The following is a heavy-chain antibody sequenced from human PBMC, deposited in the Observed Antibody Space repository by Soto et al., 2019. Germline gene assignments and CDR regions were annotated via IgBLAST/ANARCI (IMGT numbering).Heavy chain of an antibody. CDR3: ARRVIAARPSYYYYGMDV. CDR2: IDPSDSYT. V-gene: IGHV5-10-1*01. CDR1: GYSFTSYW. Sequence: GESLKISCNGSGYSFTSYWISWVRQMPGKGLEWMGRIDPSDSYTNYSPSFQGHVTISADKSISTAYLQWSSLKASDTAMYYCARRVIAARPSYYYYGMDVWGQGTTVTVS. D-gene: IGHD6-6*01. J-gene: IGHJ6*02.